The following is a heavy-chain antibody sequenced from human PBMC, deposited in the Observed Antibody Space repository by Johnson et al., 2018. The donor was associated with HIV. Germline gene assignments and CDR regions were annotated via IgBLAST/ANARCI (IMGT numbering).Heavy chain of an antibody. Sequence: VQLVESGGGLIQPGGSLRLSCAASGFTVSSNYMSWVRQAPGKGLEWVGRTRNKANSYTTEYAASVKGRFTISRDDSKNSLYLQMNSMKTEDTAVYYWARGGYYDILTGYYALAAFDIWGQGTMVTVSS. J-gene: IGHJ3*02. CDR3: ARGGYYDILTGYYALAAFDI. V-gene: IGHV3-72*01. CDR1: GFTVSSNY. D-gene: IGHD3-9*01. CDR2: TRNKANSYTT.